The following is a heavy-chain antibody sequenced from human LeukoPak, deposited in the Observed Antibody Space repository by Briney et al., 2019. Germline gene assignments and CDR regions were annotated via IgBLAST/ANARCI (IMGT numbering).Heavy chain of an antibody. CDR2: IDWNGGST. CDR1: GFTVNNNY. V-gene: IGHV3-20*04. Sequence: GGSLRLSCAASGFTVNNNYMSWVRQAPGKGLEWVSGIDWNGGSTGYADSVKGRFTISRDNAKNSLYLQMNSLRAEDAAVYYCAKAPLGRCSGAICYYFDYWGQGTLVTVSS. D-gene: IGHD2-15*01. CDR3: AKAPLGRCSGAICYYFDY. J-gene: IGHJ4*02.